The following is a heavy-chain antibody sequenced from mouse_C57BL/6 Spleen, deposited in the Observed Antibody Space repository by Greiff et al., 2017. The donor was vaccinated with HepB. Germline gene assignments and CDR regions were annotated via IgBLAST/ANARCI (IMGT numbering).Heavy chain of an antibody. CDR2: ISDGGSYT. CDR1: GFTFSSYA. J-gene: IGHJ4*01. CDR3: ARDTADGYYLYYAMDY. V-gene: IGHV5-4*01. D-gene: IGHD2-3*01. Sequence: EVQLVESGGGLVKPGGSLKLSCAASGFTFSSYAMSWVRQTPEKRLEWVATISDGGSYTYYPDNVKGRFTISRDNAKNNLYLQMSHLKSEDTAMYYCARDTADGYYLYYAMDYWGQGTSVTVSS.